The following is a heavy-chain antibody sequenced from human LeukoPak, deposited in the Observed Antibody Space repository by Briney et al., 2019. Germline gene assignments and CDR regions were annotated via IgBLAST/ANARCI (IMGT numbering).Heavy chain of an antibody. D-gene: IGHD5-18*01. V-gene: IGHV1-18*01. Sequence: ASVKVSCKASGYIFTLYGISWVRQAPGQGLEWMGWIRRNNGNTNYARKFRDRVTMTTDTSISTAYMELSSPRSDDTAVYYCARVPQVWLEELRHPADYWGQGTLVTVSS. J-gene: IGHJ4*02. CDR1: GYIFTLYG. CDR3: ARVPQVWLEELRHPADY. CDR2: IRRNNGNT.